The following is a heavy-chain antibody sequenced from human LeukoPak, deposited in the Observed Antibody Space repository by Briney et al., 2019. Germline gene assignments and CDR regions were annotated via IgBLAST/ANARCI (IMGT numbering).Heavy chain of an antibody. CDR1: VFTFSSYS. V-gene: IGHV3-21*01. Sequence: PGGSLRLSCAVSVFTFSSYSMIWVRQAPGKGLEGVSSISSSSSYIYYADSVKGRFTISRDNAKNSLYLQMNSLRAEDTAVYYCAGDRSGWYEMDYWGQGTLVTVSS. CDR2: ISSSSSYI. J-gene: IGHJ4*02. CDR3: AGDRSGWYEMDY. D-gene: IGHD6-19*01.